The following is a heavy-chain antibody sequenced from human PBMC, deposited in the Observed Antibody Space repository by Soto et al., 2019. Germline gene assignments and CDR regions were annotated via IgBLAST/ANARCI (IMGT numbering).Heavy chain of an antibody. J-gene: IGHJ3*02. CDR3: ARVASRRQYSGSYNWAGAFDI. CDR1: GGSISSSNW. CDR2: IYHSGST. V-gene: IGHV4-4*02. D-gene: IGHD1-26*01. Sequence: QVQLQESGPGLVKPSGPLSLTCAVSGGSISSSNWWSWVRQPPGKGLEWIGEIYHSGSTNYNPSLKSRVTISVDKSKNQFSRKLRSVTAAATAVYYCARVASRRQYSGSYNWAGAFDIWGQGTMVTVSS.